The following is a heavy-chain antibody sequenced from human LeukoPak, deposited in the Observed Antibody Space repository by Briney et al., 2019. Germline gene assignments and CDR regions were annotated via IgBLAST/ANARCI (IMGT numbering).Heavy chain of an antibody. J-gene: IGHJ2*01. CDR2: ISYDGSNK. CDR3: ARGKGCSSTSCPGGYFDL. V-gene: IGHV3-30*04. Sequence: GGSLRLSCAASGFTFSSYAMHWVRQAPGKGLEWVAVISYDGSNKYYADSVKGRFTISRDNSKNTLYLQMNSLRAEDTAVYYCARGKGCSSTSCPGGYFDLRGRGTLVTVSS. D-gene: IGHD2-2*01. CDR1: GFTFSSYA.